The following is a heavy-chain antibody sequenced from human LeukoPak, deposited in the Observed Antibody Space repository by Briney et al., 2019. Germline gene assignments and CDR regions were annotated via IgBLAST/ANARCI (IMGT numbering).Heavy chain of an antibody. D-gene: IGHD4-17*01. CDR3: ARGDDYGDYLGY. J-gene: IGHJ4*02. Sequence: SETLSLTCAVSGGSISSGGYSWRWIRQPPGKGLEWIGYIYHSGSTYYNPSLKSRVTISVDGSKNQFSLKLSSVTAADTAVYYCARGDDYGDYLGYWGQGTLVTVSS. CDR2: IYHSGST. CDR1: GGSISSGGYS. V-gene: IGHV4-30-2*01.